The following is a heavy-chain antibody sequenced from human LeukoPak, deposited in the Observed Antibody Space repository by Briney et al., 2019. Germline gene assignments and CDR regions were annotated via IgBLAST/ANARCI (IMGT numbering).Heavy chain of an antibody. D-gene: IGHD6-19*01. V-gene: IGHV4-34*01. CDR2: INHSGST. CDR3: ARTSRVGQWLVY. CDR1: GGSFSGYY. J-gene: IGHJ4*02. Sequence: SSETLSLTCAVYGGSFSGYYWGWIRQPPGKGLEWIGEINHSGSTNYNPSLKSRVTISVDTSKNQFSLKLSSVTAADTAVYYCARTSRVGQWLVYWGQGTLVTVSS.